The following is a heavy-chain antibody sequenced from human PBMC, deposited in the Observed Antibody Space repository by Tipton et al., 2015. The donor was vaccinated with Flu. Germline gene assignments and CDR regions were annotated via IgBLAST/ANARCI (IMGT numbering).Heavy chain of an antibody. V-gene: IGHV1-69*01. CDR1: GGTFSSYA. D-gene: IGHD1-26*01. Sequence: QVQLVQSGAEVKKPGSSVKVSCKASGGTFSSYAISWVRQAPGQGLEWMGGIIPIFGTANYAQKFQGRVTITADESTSTAYMELSSLRSEDTAVYYCASGPVGAARGIHGAFDIWGQGTMVTVSS. CDR2: IIPIFGTA. CDR3: ASGPVGAARGIHGAFDI. J-gene: IGHJ3*02.